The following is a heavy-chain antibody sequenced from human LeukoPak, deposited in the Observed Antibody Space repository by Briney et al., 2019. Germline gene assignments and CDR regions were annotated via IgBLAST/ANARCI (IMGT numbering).Heavy chain of an antibody. D-gene: IGHD3-16*02. CDR1: GESVSSNNAA. V-gene: IGHV6-1*01. CDR3: AREYLGGYLIY. CDR2: TYYRSKWFN. Sequence: SQTLSLTCAISGESVSSNNAAWTWIRQSPSSCLEWLGRTYYRSKWFNDYAVSVKSRITINPDTSKNQFFLQLNSVTPEYTAVYYCAREYLGGYLIYWGQGTLVTVSS. J-gene: IGHJ4*02.